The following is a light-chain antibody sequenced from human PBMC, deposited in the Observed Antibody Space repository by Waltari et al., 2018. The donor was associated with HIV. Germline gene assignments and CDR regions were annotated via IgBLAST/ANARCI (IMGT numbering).Light chain of an antibody. Sequence: DIQLTQSPSTLAASVGDRVTITCRASQTINIWLGWYQQKPGKALKLLIYKASFREPGVPPRFAGSGSGAEFTLTISSLQPDDFATYYCKQYDSYSYTFGQGTKVEIK. J-gene: IGKJ2*01. CDR2: KAS. CDR1: QTINIW. V-gene: IGKV1-5*03. CDR3: KQYDSYSYT.